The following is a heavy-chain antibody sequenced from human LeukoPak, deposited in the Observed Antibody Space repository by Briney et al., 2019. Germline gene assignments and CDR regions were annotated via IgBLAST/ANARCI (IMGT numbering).Heavy chain of an antibody. D-gene: IGHD3-10*01. CDR1: GLTFSDAW. CDR2: IKRQVDGGTT. Sequence: GESLRLSCAASGLTFSDAWMMWVRQAPGKGLEWVSRIKRQVDGGTTDYAAPVTARFTISRDDSKTTIYLQMNSLKAEDTAVYYCARHVGSYGSGSYLTYFDYWGQGTLVTVSS. V-gene: IGHV3-15*01. CDR3: ARHVGSYGSGSYLTYFDY. J-gene: IGHJ4*02.